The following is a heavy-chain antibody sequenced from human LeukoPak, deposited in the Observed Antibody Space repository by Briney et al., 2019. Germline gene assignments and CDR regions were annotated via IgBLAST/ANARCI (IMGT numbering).Heavy chain of an antibody. V-gene: IGHV4-59*01. CDR2: IYYSGST. J-gene: IGHJ3*02. CDR3: ARSTVLLWFGELKAPFDI. CDR1: GGSISSYY. Sequence: SETLPLTCTVSGGSISSYYWSWIRQPPGKGLEWIGYIYYSGSTNYNPSLKSRVTISVDTSKNQFSLKLSSVTAADTAVYYCARSTVLLWFGELKAPFDIWGQGTMVTVSS. D-gene: IGHD3-10*01.